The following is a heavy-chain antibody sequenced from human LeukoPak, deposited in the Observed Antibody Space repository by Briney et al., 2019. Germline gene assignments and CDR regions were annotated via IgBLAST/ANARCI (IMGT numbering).Heavy chain of an antibody. CDR1: GGSISGYY. J-gene: IGHJ6*03. V-gene: IGHV4-59*01. D-gene: IGHD3-22*01. CDR2: IYYSGIT. Sequence: SETLSLTCTVSGGSISGYYWSWIRQPPGKGLEWIGYIYYSGITNYNPSLKSRVTISVDTSKNQFSLKLTSVTAADTAVYYCARQNYDSSPYYYSYYMDVWGKGTTVTVSS. CDR3: ARQNYDSSPYYYSYYMDV.